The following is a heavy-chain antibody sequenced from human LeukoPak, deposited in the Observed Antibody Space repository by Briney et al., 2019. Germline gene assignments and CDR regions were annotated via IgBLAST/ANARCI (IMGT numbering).Heavy chain of an antibody. CDR2: IRYDGSNK. CDR3: AKELGMVPRPAFDY. Sequence: AGGSLRLSCAASGFTFSSYGMHWVRQAPGKGLEWVAFIRYDGSNKYYADSVKGRFTISRDNAKSSLYLQMNSLRAEDTAVYYCAKELGMVPRPAFDYWGQGTLVTVSS. J-gene: IGHJ4*02. V-gene: IGHV3-30*02. CDR1: GFTFSSYG. D-gene: IGHD3-10*01.